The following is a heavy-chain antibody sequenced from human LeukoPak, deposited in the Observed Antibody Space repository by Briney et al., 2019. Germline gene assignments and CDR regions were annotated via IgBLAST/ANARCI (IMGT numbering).Heavy chain of an antibody. V-gene: IGHV1-8*03. D-gene: IGHD1-7*01. J-gene: IGHJ6*03. CDR3: ARVPRCCRPLYNWNYDYYYYYMDV. CDR2: MNPNSGNT. CDR1: GYTFTSYD. Sequence: ASVKVSCKASGYTFTSYDINWVRQATGQGLEWMGWMNPNSGNTGYAQKFQGRVTITRNTSISTAYMELSSLRSEDTAVYYCARVPRCCRPLYNWNYDYYYYYMDVWGKGTTVTVSS.